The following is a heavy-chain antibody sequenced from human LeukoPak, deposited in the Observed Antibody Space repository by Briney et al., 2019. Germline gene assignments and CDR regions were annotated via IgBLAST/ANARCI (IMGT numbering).Heavy chain of an antibody. Sequence: ASVKVSCKASGYTFTSYDINWVRQATGQGLEWMGGIIPIFGTANYAQKFQGRVTITADKSTSTAYMELSSLRSEDTAVYYCARELKTYYYGSGSYPLDYWGQGTLVTVSS. J-gene: IGHJ4*02. D-gene: IGHD3-10*01. CDR2: IIPIFGTA. V-gene: IGHV1-69*06. CDR1: GYTFTSYD. CDR3: ARELKTYYYGSGSYPLDY.